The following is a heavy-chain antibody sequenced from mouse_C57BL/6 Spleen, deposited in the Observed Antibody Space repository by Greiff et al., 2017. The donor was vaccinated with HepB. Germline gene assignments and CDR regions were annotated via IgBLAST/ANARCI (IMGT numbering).Heavy chain of an antibody. Sequence: QVQLQQPGAELVKPGASVKLSCKASGYTFTSYWMHWVKQRPGRGLEWIGRIDPNSGGTKYNEKFKSKATLTVDKPSSTSYKQLSSLTSEDSAFYYCTRRRGYGYEAMDYWGQGTAVTVSS. V-gene: IGHV1-72*01. J-gene: IGHJ4*01. CDR2: IDPNSGGT. D-gene: IGHD1-1*02. CDR3: TRRRGYGYEAMDY. CDR1: GYTFTSYW.